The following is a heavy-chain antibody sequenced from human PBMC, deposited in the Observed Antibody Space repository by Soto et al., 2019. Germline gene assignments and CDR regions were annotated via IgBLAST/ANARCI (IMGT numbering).Heavy chain of an antibody. CDR3: ARESIAVLAAFDY. J-gene: IGHJ4*02. CDR2: INPSGGTT. Sequence: QVQLVQSGAEVKKPGASVKVSCKASGYSFTNYYVHWVRQAPGKGLEWMGIINPSGGTTVFAQKFQGRVTMTRDTSTSTVYMELSSLRSEDTAVYYCARESIAVLAAFDYWGQGTLVTVSS. D-gene: IGHD6-6*01. V-gene: IGHV1-46*01. CDR1: GYSFTNYY.